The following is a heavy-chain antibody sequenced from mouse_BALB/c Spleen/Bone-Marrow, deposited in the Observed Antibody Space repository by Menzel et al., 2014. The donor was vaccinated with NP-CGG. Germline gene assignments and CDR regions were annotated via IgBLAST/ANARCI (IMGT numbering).Heavy chain of an antibody. D-gene: IGHD1-1*01. Sequence: LQQSGSELVRPGASVKLSCKASSYTFTSYWMHWVKQRPGQGPEWIGNIYPGSGSTNYDEKFKSKATLTVDTSSSTAYMQLSSLTSEDSAVYYCTRSPITTVVAETMDYWGQGTSVIVSS. CDR1: SYTFTSYW. V-gene: IGHV1S22*01. CDR3: TRSPITTVVAETMDY. CDR2: IYPGSGST. J-gene: IGHJ4*01.